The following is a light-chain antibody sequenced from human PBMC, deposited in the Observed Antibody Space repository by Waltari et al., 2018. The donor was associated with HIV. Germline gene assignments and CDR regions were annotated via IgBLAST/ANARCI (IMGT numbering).Light chain of an antibody. CDR2: SNN. Sequence: QSVLTQPPSASGTPGKRVTISCSGSSSNIGSNTVNWYQQLPGTAPKLLIYSNNQRPSGVPDRFSGSKSGTSASLAISGLQSEDEGDYYCAAWDDSLNAVVFGGGTKLTVL. V-gene: IGLV1-44*01. J-gene: IGLJ2*01. CDR3: AAWDDSLNAVV. CDR1: SSNIGSNT.